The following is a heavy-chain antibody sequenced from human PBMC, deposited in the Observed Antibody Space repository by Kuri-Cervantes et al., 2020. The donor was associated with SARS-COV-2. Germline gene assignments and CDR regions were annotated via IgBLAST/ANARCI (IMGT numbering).Heavy chain of an antibody. J-gene: IGHJ6*02. V-gene: IGHV1-69*13. CDR3: AKGEYCSSTSCPYYYYYGMDV. CDR1: GGTFSSYA. Sequence: SVKVSCKASGGTFSSYAISWVQQAPGQGLEWMGGIIPIFGTANYAQKFQGRVTITADESTSTAYMELSSLRSEDTAVYYCAKGEYCSSTSCPYYYYYGMDVWGQGTTVTVSS. D-gene: IGHD2-2*01. CDR2: IIPIFGTA.